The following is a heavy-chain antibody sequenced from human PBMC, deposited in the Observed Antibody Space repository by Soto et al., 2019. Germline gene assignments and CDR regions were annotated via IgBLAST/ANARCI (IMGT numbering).Heavy chain of an antibody. CDR1: GFTFNDYT. CDR3: AKHSDSITIFGVVVQAPFDY. J-gene: IGHJ4*02. D-gene: IGHD3-3*01. CDR2: ISRSSRYI. Sequence: PGGSLRLSCASSGFTFNDYTMDLVRLAPGKGLEWVSSISRSSRYIYYADSVKGRFTISRDNSKNTLYLQMNSLRAEDTAVYYCAKHSDSITIFGVVVQAPFDYWGQGTLVTVSS. V-gene: IGHV3-21*04.